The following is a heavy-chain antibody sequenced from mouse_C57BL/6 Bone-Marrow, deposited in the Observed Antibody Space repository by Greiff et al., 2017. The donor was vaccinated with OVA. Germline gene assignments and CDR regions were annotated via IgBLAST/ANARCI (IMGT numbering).Heavy chain of an antibody. J-gene: IGHJ1*03. D-gene: IGHD1-1*01. CDR2: IRNKANGYTT. V-gene: IGHV7-3*01. CDR3: ARYALGFTTVVATRYFDV. Sequence: EVKLMESGGGLVQPGGSLILSCAASGFTFTDYYMSWVRQPPGKALEWLGFIRNKANGYTTEYSASVKGRFTISRDNSQSILYLQMNALRAEDSATYYCARYALGFTTVVATRYFDVWGTGTTVTVSS. CDR1: GFTFTDYY.